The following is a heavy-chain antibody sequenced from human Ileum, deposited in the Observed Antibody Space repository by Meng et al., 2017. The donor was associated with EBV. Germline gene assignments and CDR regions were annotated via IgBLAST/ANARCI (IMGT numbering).Heavy chain of an antibody. Sequence: QVPLQQGGAGLLTPSXXLSLTCGVYGWSFSDYYWSWIRQSPGKGLEWIGEIHPSGITNYNPSLNSRVTISVDTSKNQFSLKLTSVTAADTAMYYCTRGLDYAKQGYWGQGTLVHVSS. V-gene: IGHV4-34*01. CDR1: GWSFSDYY. CDR2: IHPSGIT. D-gene: IGHD4-17*01. CDR3: TRGLDYAKQGY. J-gene: IGHJ4*02.